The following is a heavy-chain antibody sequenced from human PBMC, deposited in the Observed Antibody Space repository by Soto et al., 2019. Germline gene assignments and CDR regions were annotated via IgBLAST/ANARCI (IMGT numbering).Heavy chain of an antibody. D-gene: IGHD6-13*01. CDR1: GYSFTSYW. V-gene: IGHV5-10-1*01. J-gene: IGHJ3*02. CDR3: ARRRAAGSGYRSSWYPAFDI. CDR2: IDPSDSYT. Sequence: VESLKISCKGSGYSFTSYWISWARQMPGKGLEWMGRIDPSDSYTNYSPSFQGHVTISADKSISTAYLQWSSLKASDTAMYYCARRRAAGSGYRSSWYPAFDIWGQGTMATFSS.